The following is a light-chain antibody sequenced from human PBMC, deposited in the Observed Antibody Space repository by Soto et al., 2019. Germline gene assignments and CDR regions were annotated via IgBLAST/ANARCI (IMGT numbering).Light chain of an antibody. CDR3: AAWDDSLNAYV. CDR2: NND. V-gene: IGLV1-44*01. CDR1: DSNIGTNT. Sequence: QSALTQPPSASGTPGQRVTISCSGGDSNIGTNTVNWYRQVPGTAPKLLIHNNDQRPSGVPDRISGSMSGTSASLAISGLHSDDEADYYCAAWDDSLNAYVFGIGTKVTVL. J-gene: IGLJ1*01.